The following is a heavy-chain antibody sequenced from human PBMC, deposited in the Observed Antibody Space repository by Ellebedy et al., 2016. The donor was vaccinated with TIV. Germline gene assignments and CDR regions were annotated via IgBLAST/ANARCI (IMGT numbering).Heavy chain of an antibody. Sequence: MPSETLSLTCTVSGGSISSGDYYWSWIRQPPGKGLEWIGYIYYSGSTNYNPSLKSRVTISVDTSKNQFSLKLSSVTAADTAVYYCARVVDFYYDSSGYVFDYWGQGTLVTVSS. CDR3: ARVVDFYYDSSGYVFDY. CDR1: GGSISSGDYY. CDR2: IYYSGST. D-gene: IGHD3-22*01. J-gene: IGHJ4*02. V-gene: IGHV4-61*08.